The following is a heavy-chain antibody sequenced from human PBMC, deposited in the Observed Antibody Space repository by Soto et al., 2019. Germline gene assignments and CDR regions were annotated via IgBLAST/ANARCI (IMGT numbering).Heavy chain of an antibody. J-gene: IGHJ4*02. CDR3: ARDFNYYDSSGRFDY. Sequence: GSLRLSCAASGFTFSSYSMNWVRQAPGKGLEWVSSISSSSGYIYYADSVKGRFTISRDNAKNSLYLQMNSLRAEDTAVYYCARDFNYYDSSGRFDYWGQGTLVTVSS. CDR1: GFTFSSYS. D-gene: IGHD3-22*01. CDR2: ISSSSGYI. V-gene: IGHV3-21*01.